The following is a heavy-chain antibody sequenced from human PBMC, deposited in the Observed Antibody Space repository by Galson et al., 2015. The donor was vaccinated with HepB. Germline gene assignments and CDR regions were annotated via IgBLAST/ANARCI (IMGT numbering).Heavy chain of an antibody. Sequence: SLRLSCAASGFTFSNYGIHWVRQAPGKGLEWVSFIRYDGTNEYYADSVKGRFTISRDNAKNTLYLQMNSLRAEDTAVYYCAKVTMIESYWGQGTLVTVSS. CDR2: IRYDGTNE. V-gene: IGHV3-30*02. J-gene: IGHJ4*02. D-gene: IGHD3-22*01. CDR1: GFTFSNYG. CDR3: AKVTMIESY.